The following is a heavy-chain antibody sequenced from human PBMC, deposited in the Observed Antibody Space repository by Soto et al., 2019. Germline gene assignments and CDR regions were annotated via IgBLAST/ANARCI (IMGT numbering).Heavy chain of an antibody. J-gene: IGHJ5*02. V-gene: IGHV3-11*04. D-gene: IGHD6-6*01. CDR3: ARDPRSRSSSSPGRFDP. CDR1: AFTFSDYY. Sequence: PGGSLRLSCAASAFTFSDYYISWIRQVPGEGLEWVSYISTSGSTIYYANSVKGRFTISRDNAKNPLYLQMNSLRAEDTAVYYCARDPRSRSSSSPGRFDPWGQGTLVTVSS. CDR2: ISTSGSTI.